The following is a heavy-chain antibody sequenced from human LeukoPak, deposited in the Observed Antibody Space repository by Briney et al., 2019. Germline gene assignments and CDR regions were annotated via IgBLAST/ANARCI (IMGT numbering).Heavy chain of an antibody. J-gene: IGHJ3*01. CDR2: FSATDGSA. V-gene: IGHV3-23*01. CDR1: GFTVISYV. Sequence: GGSLRLSCAASGFTVISYVMNWVRQAPGKGLEWVSAFSATDGSAQYAESVKGRFTISRENSKNSLYLQMSSLRDEDTAVYYWAKARIAAAGTGAFDVWGQGTMVTVSS. D-gene: IGHD6-13*01. CDR3: AKARIAAAGTGAFDV.